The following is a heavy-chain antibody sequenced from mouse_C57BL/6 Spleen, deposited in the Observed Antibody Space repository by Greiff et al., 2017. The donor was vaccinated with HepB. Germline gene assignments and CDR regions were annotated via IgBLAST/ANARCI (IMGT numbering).Heavy chain of an antibody. J-gene: IGHJ4*01. CDR2: ISSGGDYI. CDR1: GFTFSSYA. V-gene: IGHV5-9-1*02. D-gene: IGHD2-5*01. Sequence: EVQGVESGEGLVKPGGSLKLSCAASGFTFSSYAMSWVRQTPEKRLEWVAYISSGGDYINYADTVKGRFTISRDNARNTLYLQMSSLKSEDTAMYYCTSAYSNPYAIDYWGQGTSVTVSS. CDR3: TSAYSNPYAIDY.